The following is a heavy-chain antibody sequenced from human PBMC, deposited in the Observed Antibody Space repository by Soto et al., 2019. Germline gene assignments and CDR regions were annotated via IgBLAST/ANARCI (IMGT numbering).Heavy chain of an antibody. CDR3: ARDVGSGNYYKGVYYYYYMDV. CDR2: ISSYGGNI. Sequence: EVQVVESGGGLVQPGDSLRLSCAASGFTICAYGFHWVRQAPGKALEYISAISSYGGNIYYANSVKGRFTISRDNSKNTLYLQMGSLRAEDMGVYYCARDVGSGNYYKGVYYYYYMDVWGKGTTVTVSS. CDR1: GFTICAYG. V-gene: IGHV3-64*01. D-gene: IGHD3-10*01. J-gene: IGHJ6*03.